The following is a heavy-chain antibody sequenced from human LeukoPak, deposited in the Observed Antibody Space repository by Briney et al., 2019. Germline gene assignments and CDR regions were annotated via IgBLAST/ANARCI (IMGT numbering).Heavy chain of an antibody. Sequence: GGSLRLSCAASGFTFSSYAMSWVRQAPGKGLEWVTAISGNGGHTYYADSVKGRFTISRDNSKNTLYLQMNSLRAEDTAVYYCAKYGNYYGSSAYSGPDYWGQGTLVTVSS. V-gene: IGHV3-23*01. CDR2: ISGNGGHT. CDR1: GFTFSSYA. J-gene: IGHJ4*02. CDR3: AKYGNYYGSSAYSGPDY. D-gene: IGHD3-22*01.